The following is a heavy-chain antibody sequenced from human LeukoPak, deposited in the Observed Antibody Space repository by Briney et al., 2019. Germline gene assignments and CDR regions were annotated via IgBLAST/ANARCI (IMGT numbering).Heavy chain of an antibody. Sequence: GGSLRLSCAASGFTFSSYEMNWVRQAPGKGLEWISYMSSRDNTRYYAESVRGRLTMSRDNAKNSLSLQMNGLRVEDTAVYYCARGFGRFGHRFGYLGQGTLVTVSS. CDR3: ARGFGRFGHRFGY. J-gene: IGHJ4*02. V-gene: IGHV3-48*03. D-gene: IGHD3-10*01. CDR2: MSSRDNTR. CDR1: GFTFSSYE.